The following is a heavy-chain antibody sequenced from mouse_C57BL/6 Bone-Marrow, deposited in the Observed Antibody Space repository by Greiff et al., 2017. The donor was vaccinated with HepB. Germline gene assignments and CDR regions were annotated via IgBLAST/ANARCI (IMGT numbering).Heavy chain of an antibody. CDR1: GFTFSDYY. D-gene: IGHD1-1*02. CDR2: INYDGSST. J-gene: IGHJ4*01. CDR3: ARENYLYAMDY. V-gene: IGHV5-16*01. Sequence: EVQRVESEGGLVQPGSSMKLSCTASGFTFSDYYMAWVRQVPEKGLEWVANINYDGSSTYYLDSLKSRFIISRDNAKNILYLQMSSLKSEDTATYYCARENYLYAMDYWGQGTSVTVSS.